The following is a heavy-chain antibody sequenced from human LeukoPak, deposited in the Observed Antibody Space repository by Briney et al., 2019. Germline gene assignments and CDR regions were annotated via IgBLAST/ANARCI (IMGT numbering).Heavy chain of an antibody. J-gene: IGHJ4*02. D-gene: IGHD4-11*01. Sequence: SETLSLTCTVSGGPISGYFWSWIRQPPGKGLEWIGYIHDNGRTTYNPSLRSRVTISVDTSKNQFSLELSSATAADTAVYYCARPSSTGNYDYWGQGTLVTVSS. CDR3: ARPSSTGNYDY. CDR1: GGPISGYF. CDR2: IHDNGRT. V-gene: IGHV4-59*08.